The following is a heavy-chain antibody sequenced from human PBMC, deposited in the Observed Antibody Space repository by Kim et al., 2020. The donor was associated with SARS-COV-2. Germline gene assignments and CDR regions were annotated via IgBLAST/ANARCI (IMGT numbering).Heavy chain of an antibody. V-gene: IGHV3-74*01. CDR1: GFTFSSYW. D-gene: IGHD3-10*01. Sequence: GGSLGLSCTASGFTFSSYWMHWVRQAPGKGLVWVSYLVGDGSRTSYADSVKGRFTISRDNAKNTLYLQMHSLRAEDTAVYYCARHITTTLDVWGQGTTVT. CDR3: ARHITTTLDV. CDR2: LVGDGSRT. J-gene: IGHJ6*02.